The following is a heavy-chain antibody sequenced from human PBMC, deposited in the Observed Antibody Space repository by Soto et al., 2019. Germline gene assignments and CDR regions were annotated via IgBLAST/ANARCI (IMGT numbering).Heavy chain of an antibody. J-gene: IGHJ4*02. V-gene: IGHV3-33*01. D-gene: IGHD3-10*01. CDR1: GFPFSKYG. CDR3: ARLGGSGGDAIEH. Sequence: ESGGGVVQPGRSLRLSCAASGFPFSKYGMHWVRQAPGKGLEWVAIIWYDGSKTYYGDSVKGRFTISRDNSKDTLFLQMNSLRVDDTAMYYCARLGGSGGDAIEHWGQGTLVTVSS. CDR2: IWYDGSKT.